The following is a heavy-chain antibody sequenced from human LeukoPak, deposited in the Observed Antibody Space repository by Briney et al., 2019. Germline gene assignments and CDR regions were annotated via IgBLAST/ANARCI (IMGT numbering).Heavy chain of an antibody. CDR1: GGSISSGGYS. CDR3: ARDQSGYYGSGSYYNWFDP. J-gene: IGHJ5*02. Sequence: PSQTLSLTCAVSGGSISSGGYSWSWIRQPPGKGLEWIVYIYHSGSTYYNPSLKSRVTISVDRSKNQFSLKLSSVTAADTAVYYCARDQSGYYGSGSYYNWFDPWGQGTLVTVSS. D-gene: IGHD3-10*01. CDR2: IYHSGST. V-gene: IGHV4-30-2*01.